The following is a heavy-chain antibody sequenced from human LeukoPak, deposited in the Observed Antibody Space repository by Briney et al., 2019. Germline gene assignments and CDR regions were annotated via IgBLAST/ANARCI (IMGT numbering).Heavy chain of an antibody. Sequence: GGSLRLSCAASGFTFSSYSMDWVRQAPGKGLEWVSSISSSSYIYYADSVKGRFTISRDNAKNSLYLQMNSLRAEDTAVYYCARDRVLLWFGELFPFFDYWGQGTLVTVSS. CDR1: GFTFSSYS. D-gene: IGHD3-10*01. CDR3: ARDRVLLWFGELFPFFDY. V-gene: IGHV3-21*01. J-gene: IGHJ4*02. CDR2: ISSSSYI.